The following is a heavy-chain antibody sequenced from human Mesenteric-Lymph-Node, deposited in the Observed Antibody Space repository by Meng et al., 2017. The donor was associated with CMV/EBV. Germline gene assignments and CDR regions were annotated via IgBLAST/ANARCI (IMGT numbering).Heavy chain of an antibody. J-gene: IGHJ6*02. V-gene: IGHV1-46*02. CDR1: GYTFNNHY. CDR3: AREEWPTYYYYGMDV. D-gene: IGHD3-3*01. CDR2: INPSGGST. Sequence: ASVKVSCKTSGYTFNNHYMHWVRQAPGQGLEWLGIINPSGGSTYYPQKFRGRVAMTRDTSTRTFYLELSALEREDTATYYCAREEWPTYYYYGMDVWGQGTTVTVSS.